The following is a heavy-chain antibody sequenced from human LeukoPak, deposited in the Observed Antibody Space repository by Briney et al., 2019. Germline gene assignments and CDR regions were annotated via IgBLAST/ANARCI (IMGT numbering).Heavy chain of an antibody. D-gene: IGHD2-2*01. CDR1: GFTFSDYY. CDR2: ISSSGSTI. CDR3: AREVVVVPAAMNYYYYYGMDV. Sequence: GGSLRLSCAASGFTFSDYYMSWIRQAPGKGLEWVSYISSSGSTIYYADSVKGRFTISRDNAKNSLYLQMNSLRAEDTAVYYCAREVVVVPAAMNYYYYYGMDVWAKGPRSPSP. V-gene: IGHV3-11*01. J-gene: IGHJ6*02.